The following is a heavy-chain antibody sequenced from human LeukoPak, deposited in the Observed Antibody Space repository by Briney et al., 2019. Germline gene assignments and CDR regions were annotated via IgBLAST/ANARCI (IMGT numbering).Heavy chain of an antibody. CDR1: GFTFSSHA. Sequence: PGGSLRLSCAASGFTFSSHAIHWVRQAPGKGLEWVAVIWFDGSNKYYVDSVKGRFSISRDNAKNSLYLQMNSLRAEDTAVYYCAREPYYYDSSGHDYWGQGTLVTVSS. D-gene: IGHD3-22*01. CDR2: IWFDGSNK. V-gene: IGHV3-33*01. J-gene: IGHJ4*02. CDR3: AREPYYYDSSGHDY.